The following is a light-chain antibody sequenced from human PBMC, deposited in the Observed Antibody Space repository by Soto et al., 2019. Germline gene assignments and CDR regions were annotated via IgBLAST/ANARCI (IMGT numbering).Light chain of an antibody. J-gene: IGKJ2*01. V-gene: IGKV2-28*01. CDR2: LGS. Sequence: DIVMIQSPLSLPVTPGEPASISCRSSQSLLHSNGYNYLDWYLQKPGQSPQVLIYLGSNRASGVPDTFSGSGSGTDFTLNISRVEAEDIGVHYCMQRLQTPPLYTFGQGTKLQIK. CDR3: MQRLQTPPLYT. CDR1: QSLLHSNGYNY.